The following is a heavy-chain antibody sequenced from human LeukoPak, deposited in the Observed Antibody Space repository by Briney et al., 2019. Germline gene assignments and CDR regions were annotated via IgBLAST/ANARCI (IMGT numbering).Heavy chain of an antibody. CDR2: IYSGGST. D-gene: IGHD1-26*01. CDR1: GGSFSGYY. CDR3: ARDLGATASFDH. J-gene: IGHJ4*02. Sequence: ETLSLTCAVYGGSFSGYYWSWVRQAPGKGLEWVSVIYSGGSTYYADSVKGRFTISRDNSKNTLYLQMNSLRAEDTAVYYCARDLGATASFDHWGQGTLVTVSS. V-gene: IGHV3-66*01.